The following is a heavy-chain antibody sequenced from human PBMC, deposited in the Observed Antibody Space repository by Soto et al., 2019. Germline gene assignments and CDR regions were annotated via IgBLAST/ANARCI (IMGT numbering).Heavy chain of an antibody. CDR3: AKGRLDYGSRPEY. V-gene: IGHV3-23*01. D-gene: IGHD3-10*01. CDR1: GFTFSNYA. Sequence: EVQLLESGGGLVQPGGSLRLSCAASGFTFSNYAMIWVRQAPGKGLEWVSGISGSGGSTYYADSVKGRFTISRDNSKNALYLQVHSLRAEDTAVYYGAKGRLDYGSRPEYWGEGTLVTVSP. J-gene: IGHJ4*02. CDR2: ISGSGGST.